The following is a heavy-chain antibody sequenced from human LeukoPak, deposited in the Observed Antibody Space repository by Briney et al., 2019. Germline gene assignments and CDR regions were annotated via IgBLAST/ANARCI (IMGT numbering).Heavy chain of an antibody. V-gene: IGHV3-53*05. CDR3: ARKIGGAVAGNWYFDL. CDR2: IYSGSNT. CDR1: GFSVSSNF. J-gene: IGHJ2*01. D-gene: IGHD6-19*01. Sequence: GGSLRLSCAASGFSVSSNFLSWVRQAPGKGLEWVSVIYSGSNTYYADSVKGRFTISRDNSKNTLYLQMNSLRAEDTAVYYCARKIGGAVAGNWYFDLWGRGTLVIVS.